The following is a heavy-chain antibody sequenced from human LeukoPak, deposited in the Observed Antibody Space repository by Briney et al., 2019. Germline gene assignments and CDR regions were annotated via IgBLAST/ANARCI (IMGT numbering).Heavy chain of an antibody. D-gene: IGHD4-17*01. J-gene: IGHJ4*02. Sequence: QTGGSLRLSRAVSGFTSSTYWMHWVRHVPGKGLVWVSRINNDGTYTTYADSVKGRFTISRDNAKNSLYLQMNSLRAEDTAVYYCARHVYGDYGYYFDYWGQGTLVTVSS. CDR1: GFTSSTYW. CDR3: ARHVYGDYGYYFDY. V-gene: IGHV3-74*01. CDR2: INNDGTYT.